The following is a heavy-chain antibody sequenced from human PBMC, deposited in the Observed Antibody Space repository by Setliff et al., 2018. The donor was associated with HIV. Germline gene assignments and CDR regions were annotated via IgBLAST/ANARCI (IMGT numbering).Heavy chain of an antibody. CDR1: DDSFTNYD. J-gene: IGHJ4*02. V-gene: IGHV4-4*08. Sequence: LSLTCVVSDDSFTNYDWTWIRQSPGKALQWIGSISSTGTTNYGPSLRSRVTISIETSNTRFSLWLRSVTASDTATYYCARRPPLTTGREYYFDFWGQGTLVHRLL. D-gene: IGHD1-1*01. CDR2: ISSTGTT. CDR3: ARRPPLTTGREYYFDF.